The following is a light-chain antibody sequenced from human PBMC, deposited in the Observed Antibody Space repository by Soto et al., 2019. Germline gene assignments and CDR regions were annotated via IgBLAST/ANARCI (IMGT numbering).Light chain of an antibody. CDR3: QQYGSSAPIT. CDR1: QSVSRN. Sequence: EIVMTQSPPTRAVSPGKRDLRSCSASQSVSRNLAWYQQKPGQAPRLLIYDASNRATGIPDRFSGSGYETAFYLTIRRLGHEDFALYYCQQYGSSAPITFGQGTRLEIK. V-gene: IGKV3-20*01. J-gene: IGKJ5*01. CDR2: DAS.